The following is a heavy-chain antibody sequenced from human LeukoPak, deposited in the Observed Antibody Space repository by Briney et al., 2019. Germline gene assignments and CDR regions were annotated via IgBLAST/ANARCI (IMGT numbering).Heavy chain of an antibody. CDR3: AKGRGWEASYYYYYMDV. D-gene: IGHD1-26*01. CDR1: GFTFSTYG. J-gene: IGHJ6*03. V-gene: IGHV3-23*01. Sequence: GGTLRLSCVASGFTFSTYGMSWVRQAPGKGLEWVSGISGSGGSTYYADSVKGRFTISRDNSKNTLYLQMNSLRAEDTAVYYCAKGRGWEASYYYYYMDVWGKGTTVTISS. CDR2: ISGSGGST.